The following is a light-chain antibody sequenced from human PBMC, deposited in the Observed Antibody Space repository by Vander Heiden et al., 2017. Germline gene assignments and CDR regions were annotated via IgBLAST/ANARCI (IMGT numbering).Light chain of an antibody. CDR3: QSYDSSLSGSI. Sequence: QSVLTQLPSVSGAPGQRVTISCTGSSSNIGAGNDVHWYQHLPGTAPKLLIYGNNNRPSGVPDRFSGSKSGTSASLAITGLQPEDESDYYCQSYDSSLSGSIFGGGTKLTVL. V-gene: IGLV1-40*01. J-gene: IGLJ2*01. CDR2: GNN. CDR1: SSNIGAGND.